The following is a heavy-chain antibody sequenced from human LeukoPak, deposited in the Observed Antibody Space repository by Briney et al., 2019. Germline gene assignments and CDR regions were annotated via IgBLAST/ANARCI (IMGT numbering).Heavy chain of an antibody. Sequence: PGGSLRLSCAASGFTVSSNYMSWVRQAPGKGLEWVSVIYSGGSAYYADSVKGRFTISRDNSKNTLYLQMNSLRAEDTAVYYCARDVLWFGESVNWGQGTLVTVSS. CDR3: ARDVLWFGESVN. J-gene: IGHJ4*02. CDR1: GFTVSSNY. V-gene: IGHV3-66*01. D-gene: IGHD3-10*01. CDR2: IYSGGSA.